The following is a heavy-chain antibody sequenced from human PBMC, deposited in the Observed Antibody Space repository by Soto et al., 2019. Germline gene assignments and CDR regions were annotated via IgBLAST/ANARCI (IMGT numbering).Heavy chain of an antibody. CDR2: INPSGGYT. D-gene: IGHD5-18*01. J-gene: IGHJ4*02. CDR1: GYTFSSYY. Sequence: ASVKVSCKASGYTFSSYYMNWVRQAPGQGLEWLGIINPSGGYTTYAQRFLGRVTMTSDTSTSTVHMELGSLTSEDTAVYYCARDVRPDGYSYGYEVDYWGQGTLVTVSS. CDR3: ARDVRPDGYSYGYEVDY. V-gene: IGHV1-46*03.